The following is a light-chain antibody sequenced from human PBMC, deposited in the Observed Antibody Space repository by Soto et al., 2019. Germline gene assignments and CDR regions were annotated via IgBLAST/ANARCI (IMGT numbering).Light chain of an antibody. CDR2: IESSGGY. V-gene: IGLV4-60*03. Sequence: QLVLTQSSSASASLGSSVILTCTLSSGHSSNTIAWHQQQPGKAPRFLIKIESSGGYNKGSGVPDRFSGSSSGADRYLAISNLQSEDEADYYCETWDSSTRVFGGGTELTVL. J-gene: IGLJ2*01. CDR1: SGHSSNT. CDR3: ETWDSSTRV.